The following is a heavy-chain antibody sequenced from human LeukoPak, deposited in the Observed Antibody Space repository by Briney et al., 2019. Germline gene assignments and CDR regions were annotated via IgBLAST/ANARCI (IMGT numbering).Heavy chain of an antibody. CDR1: GDSVSSNSAA. D-gene: IGHD2-21*02. CDR3: ARERVETDRFLYYYGMDV. V-gene: IGHV6-1*01. J-gene: IGHJ6*04. Sequence: SQTLSLTCAISGDSVSSNSAAWNWIRQSPSRGLEWLGRTYYRSKWYNDYAVSVKSRITINPDASKNQFSLQLNSVTPEDTAVYYCARERVETDRFLYYYGMDVWGKGTTVTVSS. CDR2: TYYRSKWYN.